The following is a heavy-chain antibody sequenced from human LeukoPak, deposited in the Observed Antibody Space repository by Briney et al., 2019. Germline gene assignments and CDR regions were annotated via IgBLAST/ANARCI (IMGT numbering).Heavy chain of an antibody. CDR2: INPNSGGT. CDR3: ARESPEDAFDI. CDR1: GYTFTGYY. Sequence: ASVKVSCKTSGYTFTGYYIHWVRQAPGQGLEWMGRINPNSGGTNYAQKFQDSVTMTRDTSISTAYMELSRLRSDDTAVYYCARESPEDAFDIWGQGTMVTVSS. V-gene: IGHV1-2*06. J-gene: IGHJ3*02.